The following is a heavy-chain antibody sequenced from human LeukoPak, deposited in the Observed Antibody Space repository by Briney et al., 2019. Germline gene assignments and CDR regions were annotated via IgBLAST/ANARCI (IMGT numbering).Heavy chain of an antibody. V-gene: IGHV3-30*04. CDR1: GFTLSSYA. D-gene: IGHD6-13*01. Sequence: AGVSLRLSCAASGFTLSSYAIHWVRQAPDKGLEWVAVISYDGTNKYYEDSVKGRFTISRDNSKNTMYLQMNTLRAEDTAIYYCARGDEQLVFNRNKGGFDPWGQGTLVTVSS. CDR3: ARGDEQLVFNRNKGGFDP. J-gene: IGHJ5*02. CDR2: ISYDGTNK.